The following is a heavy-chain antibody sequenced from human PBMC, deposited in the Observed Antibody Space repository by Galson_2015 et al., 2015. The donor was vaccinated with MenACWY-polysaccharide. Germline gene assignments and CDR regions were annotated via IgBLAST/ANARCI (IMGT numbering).Heavy chain of an antibody. CDR1: GYTFTNYE. CDR3: ARTNGDFDF. D-gene: IGHD4-17*01. V-gene: IGHV1-8*01. CDR2: MNPKSGYS. J-gene: IGHJ4*02. Sequence: SVKVSCKASGYTFTNYEINWVRLAPGQGLEWMAWMNPKSGYSGYAQKFHGRVTLTKDTSISTAYLELSSLRSEDTAMYYCARTNGDFDFWGQGTLITVSS.